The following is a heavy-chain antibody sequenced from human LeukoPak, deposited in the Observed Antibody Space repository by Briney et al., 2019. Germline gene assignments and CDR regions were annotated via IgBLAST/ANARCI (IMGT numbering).Heavy chain of an antibody. Sequence: NPSETLSLTCAVYGGSFSGYYWSWIRQPPGKGLEWIGEINHSGSTNYNPSLKSRVTISVDTSKNQFSLKLSSVTAADTAVYYCARGVRWLQLSYFDYWGQGTLVTVSS. CDR3: ARGVRWLQLSYFDY. V-gene: IGHV4-34*01. D-gene: IGHD5-24*01. CDR1: GGSFSGYY. J-gene: IGHJ4*02. CDR2: INHSGST.